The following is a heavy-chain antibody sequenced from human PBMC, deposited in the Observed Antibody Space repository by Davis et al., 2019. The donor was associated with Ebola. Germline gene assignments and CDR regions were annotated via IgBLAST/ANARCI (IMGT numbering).Heavy chain of an antibody. V-gene: IGHV3-21*01. CDR3: ARGTITILTTGDNWFDP. Sequence: GESLKISCAASGFTFSSYSMNWVRQAPGKGLEWVSSISSSSSYIYYADSVKGRFTISRDNAKNSLYLQMNSLRDEDTAVYYCARGTITILTTGDNWFDPWGQGTLVTVSS. J-gene: IGHJ5*02. CDR1: GFTFSSYS. CDR2: ISSSSSYI. D-gene: IGHD3-3*01.